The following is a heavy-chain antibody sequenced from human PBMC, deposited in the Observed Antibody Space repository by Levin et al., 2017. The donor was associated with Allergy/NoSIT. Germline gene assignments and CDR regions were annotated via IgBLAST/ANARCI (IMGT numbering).Heavy chain of an antibody. CDR3: ARDDYPYYYYYMDV. CDR2: IWYDGSNK. J-gene: IGHJ6*03. Sequence: SCAASGFTFSSYGMHWVRQAPGKGLEWVAVIWYDGSNKYYADSVKGRFTISRDNSKNTLYLQMNSLRAEDTAVYYCARDDYPYYYYYMDVWGKGTTVTVSS. CDR1: GFTFSSYG. D-gene: IGHD4-11*01. V-gene: IGHV3-33*01.